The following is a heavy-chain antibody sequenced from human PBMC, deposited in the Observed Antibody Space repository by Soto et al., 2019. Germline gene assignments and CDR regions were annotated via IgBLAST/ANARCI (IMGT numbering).Heavy chain of an antibody. CDR2: LYYNGGT. Sequence: PSETLSLTCTVSGGSVSSGNYYWSWIRQPPGKGLECVGYLYYNGGTNYNPSLKSRVTISVDTSKNQFSLKLNSITAADTAVYYCARVKTGLRRLVVHYYGMDVWGQGTTVTVSS. V-gene: IGHV4-61*01. D-gene: IGHD6-6*01. CDR1: GGSVSSGNYY. J-gene: IGHJ6*02. CDR3: ARVKTGLRRLVVHYYGMDV.